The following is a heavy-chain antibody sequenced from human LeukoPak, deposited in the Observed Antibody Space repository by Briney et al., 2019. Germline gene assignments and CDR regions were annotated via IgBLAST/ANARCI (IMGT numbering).Heavy chain of an antibody. J-gene: IGHJ3*01. CDR2: IYSSGST. Sequence: SETLSLTCTVSGGSISGYYWSWIRQPAGKGLEWIGRIYSSGSTNYDASLTSRVTMSVDTSKNQFSLKLSSVTAADTAVYYCARDGYGSGSPYAFDVWGQGTMVTVSS. CDR1: GGSISGYY. CDR3: ARDGYGSGSPYAFDV. D-gene: IGHD3-10*01. V-gene: IGHV4-4*07.